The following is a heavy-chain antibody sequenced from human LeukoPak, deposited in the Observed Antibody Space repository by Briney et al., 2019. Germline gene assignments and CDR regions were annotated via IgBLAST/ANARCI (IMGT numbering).Heavy chain of an antibody. CDR1: GFTVSNNY. CDR3: ASAGLTTPILYFDY. CDR2: IYSGGST. D-gene: IGHD1-14*01. V-gene: IGHV3-53*01. Sequence: GGYLRLSCAASGFTVSNNYMSWVRQAPGKGLEWVSVIYSGGSTNYADSVKGRFTISRDNSKNTLYLQMNNLRAEDTAVYYCASAGLTTPILYFDYWGQGTLVTVSS. J-gene: IGHJ4*02.